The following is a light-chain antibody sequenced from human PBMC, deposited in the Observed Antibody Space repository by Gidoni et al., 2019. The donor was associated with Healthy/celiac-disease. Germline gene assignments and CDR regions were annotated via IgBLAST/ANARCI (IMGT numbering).Light chain of an antibody. CDR1: KLGDKY. J-gene: IGLJ2*01. CDR3: QAWDSSTVV. CDR2: QDS. Sequence: SYELTPPPSVSVSPGQTASITCSGDKLGDKYACWYQQKPAQSPVLVIYQDSKRPSGIPERFSGSNSANTATLTISGTQAMEEADYYCQAWDSSTVVFGGGTKLTVL. V-gene: IGLV3-1*01.